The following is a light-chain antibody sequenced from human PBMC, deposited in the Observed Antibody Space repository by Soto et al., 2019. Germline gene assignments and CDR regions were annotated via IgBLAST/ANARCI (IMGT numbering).Light chain of an antibody. CDR3: AAWDDSLNGRGV. J-gene: IGLJ3*02. V-gene: IGLV1-44*01. CDR1: SSNIGSNT. CDR2: SNN. Sequence: QSVLTQPPSASGTPGQRVTISCSGSSSNIGSNTVNWYQQLPGTAPKLLIYSNNQRPSVVPDRFSGSRSGTSASLAISGLQSEDEGDYYCAAWDDSLNGRGVFGGGTKVTVL.